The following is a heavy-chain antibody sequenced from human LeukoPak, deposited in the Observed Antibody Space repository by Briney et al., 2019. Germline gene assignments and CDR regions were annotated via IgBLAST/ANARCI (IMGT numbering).Heavy chain of an antibody. V-gene: IGHV3-11*01. CDR1: GYSISSGYY. CDR3: ARDKEWFGNFDY. D-gene: IGHD3-10*01. Sequence: LSLTCTVSGYSISSGYYWGWIRQPPGKGLEWISYISVSGTTTYYADSVKGRFTISRDDAKNSLFLQMNSLRVEDAAIYYCARDKEWFGNFDYWGQGTLVTVSS. J-gene: IGHJ4*02. CDR2: ISVSGTTT.